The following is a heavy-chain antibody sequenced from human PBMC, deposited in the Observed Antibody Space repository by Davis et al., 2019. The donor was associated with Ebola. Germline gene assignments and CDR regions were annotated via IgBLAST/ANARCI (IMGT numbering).Heavy chain of an antibody. CDR2: INLFGST. J-gene: IGHJ4*02. CDR3: ARGIDYGESPPDY. V-gene: IGHV4-34*01. Sequence: SQTPSLTRAVHGGSFSGYYWSWIRQRSGKGLEWIGEINLFGSTNYQPSLKSRVTISVDTSKNQSFLKLSSVTAADTAVYYCARGIDYGESPPDYWGQGTLVTVSS. D-gene: IGHD4-17*01. CDR1: GGSFSGYY.